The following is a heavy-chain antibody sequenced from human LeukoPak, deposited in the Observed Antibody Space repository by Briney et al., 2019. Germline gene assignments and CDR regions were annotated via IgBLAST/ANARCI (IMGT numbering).Heavy chain of an antibody. D-gene: IGHD3-10*01. CDR1: GGSVSDYY. J-gene: IGHJ3*02. V-gene: IGHV4-59*02. Sequence: ETLSLTCTISGGSVSDYYWSWIRPSPGKGLEWIGYIYYTGSTSYNPSLKSRVTISADTSKNHFSLTLTSVTAADTAVYYCAGSNGYGLVDIWGQGTMVTVSS. CDR3: AGSNGYGLVDI. CDR2: IYYTGST.